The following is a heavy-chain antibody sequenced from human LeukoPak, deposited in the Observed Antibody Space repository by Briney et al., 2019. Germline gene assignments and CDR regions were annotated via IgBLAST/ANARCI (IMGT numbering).Heavy chain of an antibody. CDR2: ISGSGGST. CDR3: AKDSADGDYSKGY. V-gene: IGHV3-23*01. Sequence: QTGGSLRLSCAASGFTFSSYAMSWVRQAPGKGLEWVSAISGSGGSTYYADSVKGRFTISRDNSKNTLYLQMNSLRAEDTAVYYCAKDSADGDYSKGYWGQGTLVTVSS. D-gene: IGHD4-11*01. CDR1: GFTFSSYA. J-gene: IGHJ4*02.